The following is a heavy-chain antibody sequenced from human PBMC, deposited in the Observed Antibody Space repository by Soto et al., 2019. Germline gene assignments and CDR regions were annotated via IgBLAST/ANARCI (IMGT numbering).Heavy chain of an antibody. Sequence: SETLSLTCTVSGASISSGDYFWGWIRQSPGKGLEWIGYIYDSGSSYYNPSLKSRVTMSVDTSRNQFSLKLRSVTAADTAVYYCAREKGYISGPKNFDYWGQGTLVTVSS. D-gene: IGHD5-12*01. CDR2: IYDSGSS. CDR1: GASISSGDYF. CDR3: AREKGYISGPKNFDY. V-gene: IGHV4-30-4*01. J-gene: IGHJ4*02.